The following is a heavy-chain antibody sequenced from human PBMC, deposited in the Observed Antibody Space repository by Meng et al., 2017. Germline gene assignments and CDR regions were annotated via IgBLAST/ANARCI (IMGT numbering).Heavy chain of an antibody. CDR3: ARGSQWLFPY. J-gene: IGHJ4*02. V-gene: IGHV3-30*07. Sequence: VQRVAWGVGVVQPGRSLRSSSAASGFTFSSYAMHWVRQARGKGIEWVEVIWYDGSNKYYADSVKGRFTISRDNSKNTLYLQMNSLRAEDTAVYYCARGSQWLFPYWGQGTLVTVSS. CDR2: IWYDGSNK. D-gene: IGHD6-19*01. CDR1: GFTFSSYA.